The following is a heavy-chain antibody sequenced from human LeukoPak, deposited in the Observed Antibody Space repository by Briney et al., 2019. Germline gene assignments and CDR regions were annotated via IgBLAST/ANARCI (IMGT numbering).Heavy chain of an antibody. CDR1: GYTFTGYY. CDR3: ARETQADPGGRAFDI. V-gene: IGHV1-2*02. D-gene: IGHD3-16*01. J-gene: IGHJ3*02. Sequence: ASVKVSCKASGYTFTGYYIHWVRQAPGQGLEWMGWINPNSGGTNYAQKFQGRVTMTRDTSISTAYMELSRLRSDDTAVYYCARETQADPGGRAFDIWGRGTMVTVSS. CDR2: INPNSGGT.